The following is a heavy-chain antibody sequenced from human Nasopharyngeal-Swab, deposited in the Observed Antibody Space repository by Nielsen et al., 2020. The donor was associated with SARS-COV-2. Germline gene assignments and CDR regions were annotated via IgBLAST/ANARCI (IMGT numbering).Heavy chain of an antibody. J-gene: IGHJ4*02. CDR2: ISWNSGSI. CDR1: GFTFDDYA. CDR3: AELEGYYADY. Sequence: LSLTCAASGFTFDDYAMHWVRQAPGKGLEWVSGISWNSGSIGYADSVKGRFTISRDNAKNSLYLQMNSLRAEDTALYYCAELEGYYADYWGQGTLVTVSS. V-gene: IGHV3-9*01. D-gene: IGHD3-22*01.